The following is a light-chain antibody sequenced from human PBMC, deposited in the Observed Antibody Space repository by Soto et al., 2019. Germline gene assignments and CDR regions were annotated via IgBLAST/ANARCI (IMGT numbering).Light chain of an antibody. J-gene: IGKJ1*01. V-gene: IGKV3-20*01. CDR3: QQYGSSGT. CDR2: GAS. CDR1: QSVSNNY. Sequence: EIVLTQSPGTLSLSPGERATLSCRASQSVSNNYLAWYQRKPGQAPRLPIYGASNRATGIPDRFSGSGSGTDFTLTISRLEPEDFAVYYCQQYGSSGTFGQGTKVDIK.